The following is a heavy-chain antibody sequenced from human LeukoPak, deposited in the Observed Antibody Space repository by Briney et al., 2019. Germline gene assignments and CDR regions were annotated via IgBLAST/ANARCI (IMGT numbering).Heavy chain of an antibody. CDR2: ISYDGSNK. D-gene: IGHD3-22*01. CDR1: GFTFSSYA. CDR3: ARDSDDSSGYY. J-gene: IGHJ4*02. Sequence: PGGSLRLSCAASGFTFSSYAMHWVRQAPGKGLEWVAVISYDGSNKYYADSVKGRFTISRDNSKNTLYLQMNSLRAEDTAVYYCARDSDDSSGYYWGQGTLVTVSS. V-gene: IGHV3-30-3*01.